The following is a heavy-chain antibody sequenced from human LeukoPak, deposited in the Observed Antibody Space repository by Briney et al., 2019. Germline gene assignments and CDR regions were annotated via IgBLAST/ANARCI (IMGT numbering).Heavy chain of an antibody. D-gene: IGHD2-15*01. CDR3: AREARLVVAATPGCFDY. J-gene: IGHJ4*02. V-gene: IGHV1-2*02. Sequence: ASVKVSCKASGYTFTGYYMHWVRQAPGQGLEWMGWIIPNSGGTNYAQKFQGRVTMTRDTSISTAYMELSRLRSDDTAVYYCAREARLVVAATPGCFDYWGQGTLVTVSS. CDR1: GYTFTGYY. CDR2: IIPNSGGT.